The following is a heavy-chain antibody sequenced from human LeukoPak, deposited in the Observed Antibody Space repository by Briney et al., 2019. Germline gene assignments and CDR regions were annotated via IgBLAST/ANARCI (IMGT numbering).Heavy chain of an antibody. CDR2: ISSSSSTI. J-gene: IGHJ4*02. D-gene: IGHD3-10*01. V-gene: IGHV3-48*01. CDR1: GFTFSSYS. CDR3: AREGYYGSGSQGSFDY. Sequence: PGGSLRLSCAASGFTFSSYSMNWVRQAPGKGLEWVSYISSSSSTIYYADSVKGRFTTSRDNAKNSLYLQMNSLRAEDTAVYYCAREGYYGSGSQGSFDYWGQGTLVTVSS.